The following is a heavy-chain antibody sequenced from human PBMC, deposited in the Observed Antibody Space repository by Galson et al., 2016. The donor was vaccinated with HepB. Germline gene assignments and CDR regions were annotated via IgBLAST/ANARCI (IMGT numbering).Heavy chain of an antibody. Sequence: CAISGDSVSSDRATWNWFRQSPSRGLEWLGRTYYRSQWYYDYAVSVKRRMTITPDTSKNQFSLHLDSVTPDDTAAYFWARGGCWTTVGVFDSWGQGTHVTVSS. J-gene: IGHJ4*02. D-gene: IGHD4-17*01. CDR2: TYYRSQWYY. V-gene: IGHV6-1*01. CDR1: GDSVSSDRAT. CDR3: ARGGCWTTVGVFDS.